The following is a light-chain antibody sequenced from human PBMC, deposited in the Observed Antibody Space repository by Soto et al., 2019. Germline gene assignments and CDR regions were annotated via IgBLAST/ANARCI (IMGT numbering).Light chain of an antibody. J-gene: IGKJ1*01. Sequence: DIQMTQSPSTLSASVGDRVTITCRASQSISSWLAWYQQKPGKAPKLLIYDASSLESGVPSRFSGSGSGTEFTLTISSLQPDDFATYYCQQYKSLRTFGQGTKVDIK. CDR3: QQYKSLRT. CDR1: QSISSW. V-gene: IGKV1-5*01. CDR2: DAS.